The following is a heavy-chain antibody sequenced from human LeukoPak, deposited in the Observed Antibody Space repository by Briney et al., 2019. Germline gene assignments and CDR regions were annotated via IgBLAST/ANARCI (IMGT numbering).Heavy chain of an antibody. D-gene: IGHD5-12*01. J-gene: IGHJ4*02. CDR1: GYSFTSYW. CDR2: IYPGDSDT. CDR3: ARPLYYDYGAVYFDY. Sequence: GESLKISCKGSGYSFTSYWIAWVRQMPGKGLEWMGIIYPGDSDTRYSPSFQGQVTISADKSISTAYLQWSSLKASGTAMYYCARPLYYDYGAVYFDYWGQGTLVTVSS. V-gene: IGHV5-51*01.